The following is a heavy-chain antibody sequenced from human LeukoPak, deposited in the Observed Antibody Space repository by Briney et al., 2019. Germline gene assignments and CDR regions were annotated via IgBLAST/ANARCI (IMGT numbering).Heavy chain of an antibody. CDR1: GFPFSSYA. Sequence: GGSLRLSCAASGFPFSSYAMSWVRQAPGKGLEWVAVISRDGSNIYYGDSVKGRFSISRDNSKNTLYLQMNSLRVEDTAVYYCAKDPYRVVVATGNYLDPWGQGTLVTVSS. CDR2: ISRDGSNI. J-gene: IGHJ5*02. CDR3: AKDPYRVVVATGNYLDP. D-gene: IGHD2-15*01. V-gene: IGHV3-30*18.